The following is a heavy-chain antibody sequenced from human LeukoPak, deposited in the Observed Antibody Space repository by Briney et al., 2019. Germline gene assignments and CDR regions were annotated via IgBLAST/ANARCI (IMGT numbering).Heavy chain of an antibody. CDR1: GFTFSSYS. CDR3: ARDQGGTIGLYHYYYMDV. D-gene: IGHD1-7*01. Sequence: GGSLRLSCAASGFTFSSYSMNWVRQAPGKGLEWVSSISSSSNYIYYADSLKGRFTISRDNAKNSLYLQMNSLRAEDTAVYYCARDQGGTIGLYHYYYMDVWGKGITVTVSS. J-gene: IGHJ6*03. V-gene: IGHV3-21*01. CDR2: ISSSSNYI.